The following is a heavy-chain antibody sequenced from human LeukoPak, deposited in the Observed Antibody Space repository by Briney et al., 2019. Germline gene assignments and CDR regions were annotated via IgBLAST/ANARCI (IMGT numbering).Heavy chain of an antibody. D-gene: IGHD1-7*01. CDR2: IYYSGST. CDR3: GKGNYNRYNWFDP. Sequence: PSETLSLTCTVSGGSLSSSSYYWGWIRQPPGKGLEWIGSIYYSGSTYYNPSLKSRVTISVDTSKNQFSLKLTSVTAADTAVYYRGKGNYNRYNWFDPWGQGTLVTVSS. V-gene: IGHV4-39*01. CDR1: GGSLSSSSYY. J-gene: IGHJ5*02.